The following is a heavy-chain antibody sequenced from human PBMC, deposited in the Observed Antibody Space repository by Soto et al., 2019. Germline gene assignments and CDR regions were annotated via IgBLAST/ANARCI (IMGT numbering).Heavy chain of an antibody. J-gene: IGHJ6*02. CDR2: IIPIFGTA. D-gene: IGHD2-8*01. CDR3: ARSKDIVLMVYAGPNYYCGMDV. Sequence: QVQLVQSGAEVKKPGSSVKVSCKASGGTFSSYAISWVRQAPGQGLEWMGGIIPIFGTANYAQKFQGRVTITADESTSTAYMELSSLRSEDTAVYYCARSKDIVLMVYAGPNYYCGMDVWGQGTTVTVSS. V-gene: IGHV1-69*01. CDR1: GGTFSSYA.